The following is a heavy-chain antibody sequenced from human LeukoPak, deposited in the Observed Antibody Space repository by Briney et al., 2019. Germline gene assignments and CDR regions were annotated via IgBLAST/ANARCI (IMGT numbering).Heavy chain of an antibody. CDR1: GYSISSAYY. CDR3: ARPESSSLGRFDP. CDR2: IYHSGST. Sequence: SETLSLTCTVSGYSISSAYYWGWIRQPPGKRLEWIGSIYHSGSTYYNPSLKSRVTISVDTSKNLFSLQLSSVTAADTAVYYCARPESSSLGRFDPWGQGTLVTVSS. J-gene: IGHJ5*02. D-gene: IGHD6-13*01. V-gene: IGHV4-38-2*02.